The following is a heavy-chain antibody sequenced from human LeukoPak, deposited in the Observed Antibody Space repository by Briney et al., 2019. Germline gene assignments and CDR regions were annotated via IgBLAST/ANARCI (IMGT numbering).Heavy chain of an antibody. Sequence: ASVKVSCKASGYTFTSYYMHWVRQAPGQGLEWMGIINPSGGSTSYAQKFQGRVTMTTGTSTSIVYMELRSLRSDDTAVYFCAREGGTWVPFDYWGQGTLVTVSS. CDR2: INPSGGST. CDR3: AREGGTWVPFDY. CDR1: GYTFTSYY. D-gene: IGHD1-1*01. J-gene: IGHJ4*02. V-gene: IGHV1-46*01.